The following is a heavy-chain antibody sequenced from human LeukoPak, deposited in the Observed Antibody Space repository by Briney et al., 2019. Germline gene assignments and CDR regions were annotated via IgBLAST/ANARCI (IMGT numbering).Heavy chain of an antibody. J-gene: IGHJ6*02. D-gene: IGHD1-26*01. CDR1: GFTFSSYS. CDR3: AKAGGVDRQFYYYYGMDV. V-gene: IGHV3-30*18. CDR2: ISYDGSNK. Sequence: LRLSCAASGFTFSSYSMHWVRQAPGKGLEWVAVISYDGSNKYYADSVKGRFTISRDNSKNTLYLQMNSLRAEDTAVYYCAKAGGVDRQFYYYYGMDVWGQGTTVTVSS.